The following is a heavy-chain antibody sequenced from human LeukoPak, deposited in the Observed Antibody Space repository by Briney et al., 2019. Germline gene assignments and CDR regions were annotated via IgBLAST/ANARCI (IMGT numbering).Heavy chain of an antibody. CDR1: GGSFSGYY. V-gene: IGHV4-34*01. CDR3: ARRQLRGYYYMDV. D-gene: IGHD2-2*01. Sequence: SETLSLTCAVYGGSFSGYYWTWIRQPPGKGLEWIGEIYHTGSTNYNPSLKSRVTISVDTSKNQFSLNLSSVTAADTAVYYCARRQLRGYYYMDVWGKGTTVTVSS. J-gene: IGHJ6*03. CDR2: IYHTGST.